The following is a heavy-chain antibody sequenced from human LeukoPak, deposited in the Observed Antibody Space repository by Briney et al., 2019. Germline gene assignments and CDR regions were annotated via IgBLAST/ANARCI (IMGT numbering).Heavy chain of an antibody. CDR2: IYYTGGET. Sequence: SETLSLTCTVSGGSINSYYWSWIRQPPGKGLEWIGYIYYTGGETNYNPSLKSRLTISVDTSKNQFSLMLTSGTAADTAVYYCARQPGATAAFDIWAQGTMVTVSS. V-gene: IGHV4-59*08. J-gene: IGHJ3*02. CDR3: ARQPGATAAFDI. D-gene: IGHD5-18*01. CDR1: GGSINSYY.